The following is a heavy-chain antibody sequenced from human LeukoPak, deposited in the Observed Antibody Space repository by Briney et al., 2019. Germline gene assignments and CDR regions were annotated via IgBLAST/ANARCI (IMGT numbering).Heavy chain of an antibody. Sequence: SETLSLTCTVSGGSISGYYWNWIRQPPGKGLEWIGYIYTSGSTNYNPSLKSRVTISVDTSKNQFSLKLSSVTAADTAVYYCARQDPHYYDNSGVYPNPFDYWGQGTLVTVSS. CDR3: ARQDPHYYDNSGVYPNPFDY. D-gene: IGHD3-22*01. J-gene: IGHJ4*02. CDR1: GGSISGYY. CDR2: IYTSGST. V-gene: IGHV4-4*09.